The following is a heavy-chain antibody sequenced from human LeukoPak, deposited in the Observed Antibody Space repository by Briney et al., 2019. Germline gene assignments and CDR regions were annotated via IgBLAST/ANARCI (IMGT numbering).Heavy chain of an antibody. CDR1: GFTFNYAW. Sequence: GGSLRLSCAASGFTFNYAWMSWVRQAPGKGLEWVSLISGSGDSTYYADSVKGRFTISRDNSKNTLYLQMNSLRAEDTALYYCVKKTDSGSPGGFDPWGQGTLVTVSS. D-gene: IGHD1-26*01. J-gene: IGHJ5*02. V-gene: IGHV3-23*01. CDR3: VKKTDSGSPGGFDP. CDR2: ISGSGDST.